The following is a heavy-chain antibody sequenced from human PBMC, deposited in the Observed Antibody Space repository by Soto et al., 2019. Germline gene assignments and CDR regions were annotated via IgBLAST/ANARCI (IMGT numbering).Heavy chain of an antibody. D-gene: IGHD5-18*01. CDR2: ISYDGSNK. J-gene: IGHJ6*02. Sequence: LRLSCAASGFTFSSYAMHWVRQAPGKGLEWVAVISYDGSNKYYADSVKGRFTISRDNPKNTLYLQMNSLRAEDTAVYYCARASRGSYGPYYGMDVWGQGTTVTVSS. V-gene: IGHV3-30-3*01. CDR1: GFTFSSYA. CDR3: ARASRGSYGPYYGMDV.